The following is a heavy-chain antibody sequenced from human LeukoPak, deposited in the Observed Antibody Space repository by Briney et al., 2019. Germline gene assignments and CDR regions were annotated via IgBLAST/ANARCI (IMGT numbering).Heavy chain of an antibody. V-gene: IGHV3-7*01. CDR3: AREYSSSWYGLFGYYHYMDV. Sequence: GGSLRLSRAASGFTFSSYWMSWVRQAPGKGLEWVSNIKQDGSEKYYVDSVKGRFTISRDNAKNSLYLQMNSLRAEDTAVYYCAREYSSSWYGLFGYYHYMDVWGKRTTVTVSS. CDR2: IKQDGSEK. J-gene: IGHJ6*03. CDR1: GFTFSSYW. D-gene: IGHD6-13*01.